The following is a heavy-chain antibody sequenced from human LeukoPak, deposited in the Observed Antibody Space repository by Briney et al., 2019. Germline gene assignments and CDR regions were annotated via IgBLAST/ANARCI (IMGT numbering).Heavy chain of an antibody. J-gene: IGHJ4*02. CDR1: GFTFSSYG. CDR3: ARDHLDGSGYLDY. V-gene: IGHV3-33*01. Sequence: GGSLRLSCAASGFTFSSYGMHWVRQAPGKGLEWVAVIWYDGSNKYHADSVKGRFTISRDNSKNTLYLQMNSLRAEDTAVYYCARDHLDGSGYLDYWGQGTLVTGSS. CDR2: IWYDGSNK. D-gene: IGHD2-15*01.